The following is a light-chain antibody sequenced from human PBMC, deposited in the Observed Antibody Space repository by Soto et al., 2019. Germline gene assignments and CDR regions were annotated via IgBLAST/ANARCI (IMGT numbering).Light chain of an antibody. J-gene: IGKJ1*01. V-gene: IGKV3-20*01. CDR1: QSVSSY. CDR3: QQYGSSPGT. Sequence: DIVLTQSPATLSLSPGERATLSCRASQSVSSYLAWYQQKPSQAPRLLIFGASIRDTGIPDRFSGSGSGTDFTLTISRLESEDFAVYYCQQYGSSPGTFGQGTKVDIK. CDR2: GAS.